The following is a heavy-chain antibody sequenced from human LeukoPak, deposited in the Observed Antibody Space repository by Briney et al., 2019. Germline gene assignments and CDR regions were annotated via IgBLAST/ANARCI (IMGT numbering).Heavy chain of an antibody. CDR3: ARGPSTTIFGVVIIVPDFDY. J-gene: IGHJ4*02. CDR2: INPNSGGT. V-gene: IGHV1-2*02. D-gene: IGHD3-3*01. CDR1: GYTFTGYY. Sequence: ASVKVSCKASGYTFTGYYMHWVRQAPGQGLEWMGWINPNSGGTNYAQKSQGRVTMTRDTSISTAYMELSRLRSDDTAVYYCARGPSTTIFGVVIIVPDFDYWGQGTLVTVSS.